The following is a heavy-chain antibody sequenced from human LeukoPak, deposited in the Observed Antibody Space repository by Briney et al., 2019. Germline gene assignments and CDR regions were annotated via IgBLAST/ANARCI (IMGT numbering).Heavy chain of an antibody. V-gene: IGHV3-20*04. CDR1: GFTFDDYG. CDR2: INWNGGST. D-gene: IGHD6-13*01. CDR3: AREYPAAAGTMHAFDI. J-gene: IGHJ3*02. Sequence: GGSLRLSCAASGFTFDDYGMSWVRQAPGKGLEWVSGINWNGGSTGYADSVKGRFTISRDNAKNSLYLQMNSLRAEDTALYYCAREYPAAAGTMHAFDIWGQGTMVTVSS.